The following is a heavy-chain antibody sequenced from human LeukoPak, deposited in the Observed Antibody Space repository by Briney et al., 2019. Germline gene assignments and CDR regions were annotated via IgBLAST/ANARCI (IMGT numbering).Heavy chain of an antibody. J-gene: IGHJ4*02. CDR1: GFTFSSYW. CDR2: IKQDGSEK. V-gene: IGHV3-7*01. D-gene: IGHD3-10*01. CDR3: ARDPSHYYGSGSYYC. Sequence: PGGSLRLSCAASGFTFSSYWMSWVRQAPGKGLEWVANIKQDGSEKYYVDSVKGRFIISRDNAKNSLYLQMNSLRAEDTAVYYCARDPSHYYGSGSYYCWGQGTLVTVSS.